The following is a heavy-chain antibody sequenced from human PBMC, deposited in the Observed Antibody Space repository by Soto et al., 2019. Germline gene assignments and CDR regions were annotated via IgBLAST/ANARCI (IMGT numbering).Heavy chain of an antibody. CDR3: ARGGSYYDTSGYYDTNHFDY. CDR2: IIPIYGTA. CDR1: GGTFSSYA. V-gene: IGHV1-69*06. Sequence: QVQLVQSGAEVKKPGSSVKVSCKASGGTFSSYAISWVRQAPGQGLEWMGGIIPIYGTANYAQKFQGRVTITADKSTSTSYMELSSLRSEDTAVYYCARGGSYYDTSGYYDTNHFDYWGQGTLVTVSS. D-gene: IGHD3-22*01. J-gene: IGHJ4*02.